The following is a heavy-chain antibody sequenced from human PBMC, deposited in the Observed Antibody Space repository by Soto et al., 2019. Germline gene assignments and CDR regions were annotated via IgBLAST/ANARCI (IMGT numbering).Heavy chain of an antibody. CDR2: IYFTGNT. CDR1: GGSITSSSHF. J-gene: IGHJ5*02. Sequence: SETLSLTCSASGGSITSSSHFWGWVRQPPGKGLEWIGTIYFTGNTYYRPSLKSRLTMSIDTSKNEFSLRLNSVTAADTAVYYCAGQTFTIAAASYGRSNWFDPWGPGTLVTV. D-gene: IGHD6-25*01. CDR3: AGQTFTIAAASYGRSNWFDP. V-gene: IGHV4-39*01.